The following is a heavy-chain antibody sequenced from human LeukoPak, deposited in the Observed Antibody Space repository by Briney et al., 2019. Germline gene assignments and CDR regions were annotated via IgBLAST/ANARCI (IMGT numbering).Heavy chain of an antibody. J-gene: IGHJ4*02. Sequence: PSETLSLTCAVYGGSFSGYYWSWIRQPPGKGLEWIGEINHSGSTNYNPSLKSRVTISVDTSKNQFSLKLSSVTAADTAVYYCARSRGYGGNVPLDYWGQGTLVTVSS. CDR1: GGSFSGYY. CDR3: ARSRGYGGNVPLDY. V-gene: IGHV4-34*01. CDR2: INHSGST. D-gene: IGHD2-15*01.